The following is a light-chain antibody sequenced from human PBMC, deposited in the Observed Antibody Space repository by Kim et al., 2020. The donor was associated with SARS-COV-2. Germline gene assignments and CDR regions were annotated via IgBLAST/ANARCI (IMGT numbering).Light chain of an antibody. V-gene: IGLV3-19*01. Sequence: SSELTQDPAVSVALGQTVRITCQGDSLRSYYASWYQQKPGQAPVLVIYGKNNRPSGIPDRFSGSSSGNTASWTITGAQAEDEADYYCKPRDSCGNNPVFG. CDR3: KPRDSCGNNPV. CDR1: SLRSYY. CDR2: GKN. J-gene: IGLJ1*01.